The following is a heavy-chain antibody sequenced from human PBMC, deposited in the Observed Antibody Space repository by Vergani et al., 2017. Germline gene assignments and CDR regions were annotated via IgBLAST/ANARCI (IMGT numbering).Heavy chain of an antibody. CDR2: ISSSSSYI. D-gene: IGHD3-16*02. V-gene: IGHV3-21*01. Sequence: VQLVESGGGVVQPGRSLRLSCAASGFTFSSYAMHWVRQAPGKGLEWVSSISSSSSYIYYADSVKGRFTISRDNAKNSLYLQMNSLRAEDTAVYYCARSPPGGLRLGELSLWGGYYFDYWGQGTLVTVSS. J-gene: IGHJ4*02. CDR1: GFTFSSYA. CDR3: ARSPPGGLRLGELSLWGGYYFDY.